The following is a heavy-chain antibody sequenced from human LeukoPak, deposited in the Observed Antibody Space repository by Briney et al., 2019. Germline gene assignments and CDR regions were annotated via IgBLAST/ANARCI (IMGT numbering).Heavy chain of an antibody. CDR2: IKQDGSEK. D-gene: IGHD3-22*01. J-gene: IGHJ4*02. Sequence: RPGGPLRLSRAASGFTFSSYWMSWVRQAPGKGLEWVANIKQDGSEKYYVDSVKGRFTISRDNAKNSLYLQMNSLRAEDTAVYYCARDIPAVGYYYDSSGYFEDYWGQGTLVTVSS. CDR1: GFTFSSYW. V-gene: IGHV3-7*01. CDR3: ARDIPAVGYYYDSSGYFEDY.